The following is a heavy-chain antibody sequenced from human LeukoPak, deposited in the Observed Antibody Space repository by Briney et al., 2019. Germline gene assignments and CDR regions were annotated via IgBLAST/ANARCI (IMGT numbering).Heavy chain of an antibody. J-gene: IGHJ5*02. CDR1: GYTFTNFG. V-gene: IGHV1-18*01. D-gene: IGHD3-10*01. CDR3: ATEGVSQHGSGSYYKQWFDP. Sequence: ASVKVSCKASGYTFTNFGISWVRQAPGQGLEWMGWITPYNGNTNYAQNFQGRVTMTEDTSTDTAYMELSSLRSEDTAVYYCATEGVSQHGSGSYYKQWFDPWGQGTLVTVSS. CDR2: ITPYNGNT.